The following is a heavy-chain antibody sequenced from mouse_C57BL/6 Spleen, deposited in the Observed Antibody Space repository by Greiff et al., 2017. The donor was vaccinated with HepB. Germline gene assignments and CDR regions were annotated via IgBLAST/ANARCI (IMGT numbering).Heavy chain of an antibody. Sequence: EVKLMESGPGLVKPSQSLSLTCSVTGYSITSGYYWNWIRQFPGNKLEWMGYISYDGSNNYNPSLKNRISITRDTSKNQFFLKLNSVTTEDTATYYCARASYYYGSSWGYAMDYWGQGTSVTVSS. CDR2: ISYDGSN. D-gene: IGHD1-1*01. CDR3: ARASYYYGSSWGYAMDY. V-gene: IGHV3-6*01. J-gene: IGHJ4*01. CDR1: GYSITSGYY.